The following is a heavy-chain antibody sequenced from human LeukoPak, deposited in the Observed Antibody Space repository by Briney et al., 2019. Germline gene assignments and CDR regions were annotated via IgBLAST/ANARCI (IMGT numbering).Heavy chain of an antibody. CDR1: GGSISSGSYY. V-gene: IGHV4-30-4*08. CDR3: ASPDY. J-gene: IGHJ4*02. CDR2: VYYNGST. Sequence: SQTLSLTCTVSGGSISSGSYYWTWIRQPPGKGLEWIGYVYYNGSTYYNPSLKSRLTISVDTSKNQFSLKLSSVTAADTAVYYCASPDYWGQGTLVTVSS.